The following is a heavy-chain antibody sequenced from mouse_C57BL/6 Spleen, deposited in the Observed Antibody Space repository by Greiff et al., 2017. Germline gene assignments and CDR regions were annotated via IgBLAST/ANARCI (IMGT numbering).Heavy chain of an antibody. J-gene: IGHJ2*01. CDR2: ISNGGGST. CDR1: GFTFSDYY. Sequence: EVMLVESGGGLVQPGGSLKLSCAASGFTFSDYYMYWVRQTPEKRLEWVAYISNGGGSTYYPDTVKGRFTISRDNAKNTLYLQMSRLKSEDTAMYYCARRRISPGYFDYWGQGTTLTVSS. V-gene: IGHV5-12*01. CDR3: ARRRISPGYFDY.